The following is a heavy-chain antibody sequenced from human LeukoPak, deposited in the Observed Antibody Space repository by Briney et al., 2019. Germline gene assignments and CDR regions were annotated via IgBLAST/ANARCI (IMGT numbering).Heavy chain of an antibody. D-gene: IGHD6-19*01. J-gene: IGHJ5*02. CDR3: ARRVAVAGFDP. CDR1: GFTFSSYS. CDR2: ISSSSSTI. V-gene: IGHV3-48*04. Sequence: GGSLRLSCAASGFTFSSYSMNWVRQAPGKGLEWVSYISSSSSTIYYADSVKGRFTISRDNAKNSLYLQMNSLRAEDTAVYYCARRVAVAGFDPWGQGTLVTVSS.